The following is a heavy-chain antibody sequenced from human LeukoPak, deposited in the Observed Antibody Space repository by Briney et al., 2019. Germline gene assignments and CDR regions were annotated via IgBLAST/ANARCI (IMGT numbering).Heavy chain of an antibody. J-gene: IGHJ4*02. CDR1: GYRFTTCW. D-gene: IGHD6-19*01. V-gene: IGHV5-51*01. CDR2: IFPADSDT. CDR3: AVAYSSGWAIDF. Sequence: GESLKISCKGSGYRFTTCWIGWVRQMPGRGLEWMGIIFPADSDTRYSRPFQGQVTISADKSVSTAYLQWNSLKASDTGMYYCAVAYSSGWAIDFWGQGTLVTVSS.